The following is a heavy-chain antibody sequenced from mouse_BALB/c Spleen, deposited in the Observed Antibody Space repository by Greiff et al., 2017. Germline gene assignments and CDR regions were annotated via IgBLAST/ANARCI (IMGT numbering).Heavy chain of an antibody. Sequence: DVMLVESGGGLVQPGGSMKLSCVASGFTFSNYWMNWVRQSPEKGLEWVAEIRLKSNNYATHYAESVKGRFTISRDDSKSSVYLQMNNLRAEDTGIYYCTRGVTTGGYAMDYWGQGTSVTVSS. D-gene: IGHD2-1*01. CDR2: IRLKSNNYAT. V-gene: IGHV6-6*02. CDR3: TRGVTTGGYAMDY. CDR1: GFTFSNYW. J-gene: IGHJ4*01.